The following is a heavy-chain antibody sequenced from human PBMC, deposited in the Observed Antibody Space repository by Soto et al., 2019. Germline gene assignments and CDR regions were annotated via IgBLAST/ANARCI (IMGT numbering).Heavy chain of an antibody. CDR2: ISAYNGNT. D-gene: IGHD5-18*01. V-gene: IGHV1-18*01. J-gene: IGHJ6*02. CDR3: VRVPVRVYSYGYDYYFGMDV. Sequence: GASVKVSCKASGYTFTSYGISWVRQAPGQGLEWMGWISAYNGNTNYAQKLQGRVTMTTDTSTSTAYMELRSLRSDDTAVYYCVRVPVRVYSYGYDYYFGMDVWRQGTTVTVS. CDR1: GYTFTSYG.